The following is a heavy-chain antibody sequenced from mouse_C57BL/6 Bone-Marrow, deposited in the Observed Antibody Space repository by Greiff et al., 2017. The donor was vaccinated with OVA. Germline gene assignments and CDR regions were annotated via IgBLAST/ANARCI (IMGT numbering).Heavy chain of an antibody. V-gene: IGHV5-9-1*02. CDR3: TREGIYYDYDAFAY. CDR1: GFTFSSYA. D-gene: IGHD2-4*01. CDR2: ISSGGDYI. Sequence: EVKLMESGEGLVKPGGSLKLSCAASGFTFSSYAMSWVRQTPEKRLEWVAYISSGGDYIYYADTVKGRFTISRDNARNTLYLQMSSLKSEDTAMYYCTREGIYYDYDAFAYWGQGTLVTVSA. J-gene: IGHJ3*01.